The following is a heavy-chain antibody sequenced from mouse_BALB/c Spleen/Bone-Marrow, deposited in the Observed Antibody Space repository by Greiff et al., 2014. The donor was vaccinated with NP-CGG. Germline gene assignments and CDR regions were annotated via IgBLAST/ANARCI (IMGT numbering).Heavy chain of an antibody. CDR3: AKRGEYGNFWFAY. V-gene: IGHV5-6-5*01. CDR1: GFTFGSYA. D-gene: IGHD2-10*02. J-gene: IGHJ3*01. CDR2: ISSGGRT. Sequence: VQLKESEGGLVKPGGSLKLSCAASGFTFGSYAMSWVRQTPEKRLEWVASISSGGRTYYPDSVKSRINISRDNARNILYLQMSSLRSEDTTMYYCAKRGEYGNFWFAYWGQGTLVTVSA.